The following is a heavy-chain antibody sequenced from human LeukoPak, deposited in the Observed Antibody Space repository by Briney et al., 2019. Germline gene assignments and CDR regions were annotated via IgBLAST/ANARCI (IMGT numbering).Heavy chain of an antibody. CDR3: ATQGVSDSSTSGYAFDI. D-gene: IGHD2-2*01. CDR2: INPNSGGT. J-gene: IGHJ3*02. V-gene: IGHV1-2*02. Sequence: ASVKVSCKASGYTFTGYYMHWVRQAPGQGLEWMGWINPNSGGTNYAQKFQGRVTMTRDTSISTAYMELSRLRSDDTAMYYCATQGVSDSSTSGYAFDIWGQGTMVTVSS. CDR1: GYTFTGYY.